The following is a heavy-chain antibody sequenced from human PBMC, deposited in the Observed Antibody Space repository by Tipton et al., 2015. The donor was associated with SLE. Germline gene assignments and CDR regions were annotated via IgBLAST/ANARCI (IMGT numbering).Heavy chain of an antibody. J-gene: IGHJ3*02. D-gene: IGHD6-6*01. CDR1: GGSISSHY. CDR2: IYYSGST. CDR3: ARATEKLAARKAFDI. V-gene: IGHV4-59*11. Sequence: TLPLTCTVSGGSISSHYWSWIRQPPGKGLEWIGYIYYSGSTNYNPSLKSRVTISVDTSKNQFSLKLSSVTAADTAVYYCARATEKLAARKAFDIWGQGTMVTVSS.